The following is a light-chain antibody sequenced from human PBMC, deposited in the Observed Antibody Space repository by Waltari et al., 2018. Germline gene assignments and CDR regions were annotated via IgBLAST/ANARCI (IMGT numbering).Light chain of an antibody. V-gene: IGKV4-1*01. Sequence: SFLYSSNNKNYLAWYQQKPGQPPKLLIYWASTRESWVPDRFSGSGSGTDFTLTISSLQAEDVAVYYCQQYYSTPLTFGGGTKVEIK. CDR1: SFLYSSNNKNY. J-gene: IGKJ4*01. CDR2: WAS. CDR3: QQYYSTPLT.